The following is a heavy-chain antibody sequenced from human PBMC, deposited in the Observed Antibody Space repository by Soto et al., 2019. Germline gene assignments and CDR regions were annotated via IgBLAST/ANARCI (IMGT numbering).Heavy chain of an antibody. Sequence: SETLSLTCSVSGSSISICYWTWIWHPPGKGLEWIGYMYHSWCTYYNPSLKSRVTISIDRSKNQFSLKLSSVTAADTAVYYCARVPDYWGQGILVT. V-gene: IGHV4-59*12. D-gene: IGHD2-2*01. CDR3: ARVPDY. J-gene: IGHJ4*02. CDR2: MYHSWCT. CDR1: GSSISICY.